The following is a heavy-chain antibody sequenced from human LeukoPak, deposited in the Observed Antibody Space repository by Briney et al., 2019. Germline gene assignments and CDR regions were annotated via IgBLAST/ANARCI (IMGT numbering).Heavy chain of an antibody. CDR1: GGSISSSSYS. Sequence: KTSETLSLTCTVSGGSISSSSYSWGWIRQPPGKGLEWIGSIYYSGSTYYNPSLKSRVTISVDTSKNQVSLKLSSVTAADTAVYYCARHPPRGGDYGESGWYFDLWGRGTLVTVSS. V-gene: IGHV4-39*01. CDR3: ARHPPRGGDYGESGWYFDL. D-gene: IGHD2-21*02. J-gene: IGHJ2*01. CDR2: IYYSGST.